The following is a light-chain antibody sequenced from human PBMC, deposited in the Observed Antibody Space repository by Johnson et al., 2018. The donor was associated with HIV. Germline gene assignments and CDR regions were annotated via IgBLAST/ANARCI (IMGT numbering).Light chain of an antibody. Sequence: QSVLTQPPSVSAAPGQKVTISCSGSSSNIGNNYVSWYQQLTGTAPKLLIYENNKRPSGIPDRFSGSKSGPSATLGLTGLQTGDEADYYCGTWDSSLSAFYVFGTGTKVTVL. V-gene: IGLV1-51*02. CDR3: GTWDSSLSAFYV. CDR1: SSNIGNNY. CDR2: ENN. J-gene: IGLJ1*01.